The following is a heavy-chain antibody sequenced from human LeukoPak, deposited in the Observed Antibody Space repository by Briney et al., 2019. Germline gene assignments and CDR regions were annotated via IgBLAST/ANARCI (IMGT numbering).Heavy chain of an antibody. Sequence: GGSLRLSCAASGFTFSNAWMSWVRQAPGKGLEWVGRIKSKTDGGTTGYAAPVKGRFTISRDDSKNTLYLQMNSLKTEDTAVYYCTTGYGDYPFDYWGQGTLVTVSS. CDR1: GFTFSNAW. D-gene: IGHD4-17*01. J-gene: IGHJ4*02. CDR2: IKSKTDGGTT. V-gene: IGHV3-15*01. CDR3: TTGYGDYPFDY.